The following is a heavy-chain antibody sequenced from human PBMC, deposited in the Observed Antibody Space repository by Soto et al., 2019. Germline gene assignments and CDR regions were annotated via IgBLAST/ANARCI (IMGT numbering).Heavy chain of an antibody. J-gene: IGHJ6*02. Sequence: ASVKVSCKASGGTFSSYAISWVRQAPGQGLEWMGGIIPIFGTANYAQKFQGRVTITADESTSTAYMELSSLRSEDTAGYYCARVQIGACSSTSCPGYYYYGMDVWGQGTTVTVSS. CDR3: ARVQIGACSSTSCPGYYYYGMDV. CDR2: IIPIFGTA. CDR1: GGTFSSYA. V-gene: IGHV1-69*13. D-gene: IGHD2-2*01.